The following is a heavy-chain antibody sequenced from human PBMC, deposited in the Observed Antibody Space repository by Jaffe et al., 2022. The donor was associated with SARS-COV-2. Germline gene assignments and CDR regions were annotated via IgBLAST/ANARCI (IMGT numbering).Heavy chain of an antibody. CDR2: IWYDGSNK. V-gene: IGHV3-33*01. CDR1: GFTFSSYN. Sequence: QVQLVESGGGVVQPGKSLRLSCAASGFTFSSYNLHWVRQAPGKGLEWVAVIWYDGSNKYYADSVKGRFTVSRDNSKNTLFLQMNSLRADDTALYYCVRDWGYCTGTNCYGTFSSWGQGILVTVSS. D-gene: IGHD2-2*01. J-gene: IGHJ5*02. CDR3: VRDWGYCTGTNCYGTFSS.